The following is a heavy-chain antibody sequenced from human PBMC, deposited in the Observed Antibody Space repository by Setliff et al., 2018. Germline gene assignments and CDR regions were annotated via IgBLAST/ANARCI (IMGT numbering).Heavy chain of an antibody. CDR1: GFTFSSFA. D-gene: IGHD3-9*01. V-gene: IGHV3-23*01. Sequence: GGSLRLSCAASGFTFSSFAMSWVRQAPGKGLEWVSTTSGGGGFSTYYADSVKGRFTISRDNSNLYLQMNNLRAEDTAFYFCAREAKPFGNFDWLLPSGGYWGQGTLVTVSS. J-gene: IGHJ4*02. CDR3: AREAKPFGNFDWLLPSGGY. CDR2: TSGGGGFST.